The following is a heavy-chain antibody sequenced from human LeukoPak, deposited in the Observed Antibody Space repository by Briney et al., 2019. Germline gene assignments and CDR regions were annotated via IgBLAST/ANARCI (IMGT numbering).Heavy chain of an antibody. V-gene: IGHV3-49*04. J-gene: IGHJ5*02. Sequence: GGSLRLSCTTSGFTFSEYPMSWVRQATGKGLDWVGFIRSKPYGGTTEYAASVKGRFTISRDDSKSIAYLQMNSLTTEDTAVYYCTRCRYCSGGSRPNWFDPWGQGTLVTVSS. CDR2: IRSKPYGGTT. CDR3: TRCRYCSGGSRPNWFDP. D-gene: IGHD2-15*01. CDR1: GFTFSEYP.